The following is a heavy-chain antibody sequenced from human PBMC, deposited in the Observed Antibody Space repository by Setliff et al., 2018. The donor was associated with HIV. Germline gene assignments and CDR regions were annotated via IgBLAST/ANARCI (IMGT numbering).Heavy chain of an antibody. D-gene: IGHD3-3*01. Sequence: PGGSLRLSCVASGLIFNSYAMHWVRQAPGKGLEWVAVNSHDGFNKDYGDSVKGRFNIYRDNSKNTVYLQMMSLRPDDTAMYFCARDARVSIFGETSPPNWIDSWG. CDR2: NSHDGFNK. CDR3: ARDARVSIFGETSPPNWIDS. J-gene: IGHJ5*01. V-gene: IGHV3-30*03. CDR1: GLIFNSYA.